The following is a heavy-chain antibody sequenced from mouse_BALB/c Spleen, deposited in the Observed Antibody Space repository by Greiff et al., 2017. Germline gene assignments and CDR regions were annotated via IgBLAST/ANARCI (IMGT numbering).Heavy chain of an antibody. D-gene: IGHD2-10*02. V-gene: IGHV1-54*03. J-gene: IGHJ2*01. CDR2: INPGSGGT. CDR1: GYAFTNYL. Sequence: QVQLQQSGAELVRPGTSVKVSCKASGYAFTNYLIEWVKQRPGQGLEWIGVINPGSGGTNYNEKFKGKATLTADKSSSTAYMQLSSLTSDDSAVYFCAREYGNYYFDYWGQGTTLTVSS. CDR3: AREYGNYYFDY.